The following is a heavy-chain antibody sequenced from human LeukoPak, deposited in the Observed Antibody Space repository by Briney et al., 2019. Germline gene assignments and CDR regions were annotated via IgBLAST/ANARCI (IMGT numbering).Heavy chain of an antibody. Sequence: PGGSLRLSCAASGFTFSSYSMNWVRQAPGKGLEWVSSISSSSSYIYYADSVKGRFTISRDNAKNSLYLQMNSLRAEDTAVYYCARHKLGYYCGSGSLGVWFDPWGQGTLVTVSS. CDR3: ARHKLGYYCGSGSLGVWFDP. D-gene: IGHD3-10*01. CDR1: GFTFSSYS. V-gene: IGHV3-21*01. CDR2: ISSSSSYI. J-gene: IGHJ5*02.